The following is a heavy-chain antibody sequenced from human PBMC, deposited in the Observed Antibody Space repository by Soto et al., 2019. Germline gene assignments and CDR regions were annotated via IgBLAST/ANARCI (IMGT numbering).Heavy chain of an antibody. V-gene: IGHV3-11*01. Sequence: GGSLRLSCAASGFTFSDYYMSWVRQAPGKGVEWLAYISSSGSIIKFADSVKGRFTISRDNAKRSLFLQMNSLRAEDTAVYYCARQGTTLGVGMDWYLDLWGRGTLVTVSS. CDR2: ISSSGSII. CDR1: GFTFSDYY. CDR3: ARQGTTLGVGMDWYLDL. D-gene: IGHD3-3*01. J-gene: IGHJ2*01.